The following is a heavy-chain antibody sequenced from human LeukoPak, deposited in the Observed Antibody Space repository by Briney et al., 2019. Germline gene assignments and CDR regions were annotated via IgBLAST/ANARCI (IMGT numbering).Heavy chain of an antibody. V-gene: IGHV3-7*01. CDR1: GFIFRNYW. CDR3: LSGSGH. D-gene: IGHD3-10*01. Sequence: GGSLRLSCAAAGFIFRNYWMGWVRQAPGKGLEWVADINEDGSEKYYVDSVKGRFIISRDNAKNSLYLQMNILRAEDTAVFYCLSGSGHCGQGSLVTVSS. CDR2: INEDGSEK. J-gene: IGHJ4*02.